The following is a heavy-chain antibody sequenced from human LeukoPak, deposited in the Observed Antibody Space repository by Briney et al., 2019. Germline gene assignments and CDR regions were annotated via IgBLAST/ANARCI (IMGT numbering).Heavy chain of an antibody. D-gene: IGHD3-22*01. V-gene: IGHV4-39*07. J-gene: IGHJ4*02. CDR3: ASPSDSSGGY. CDR1: GGSISSSSYY. Sequence: PSETLSLTCTVSGGSISSSSYYWGWIRQPPGKGLEWIGSIYYSGSTYYNPSLKSRVTISVDTSKNQFSLKLSSVTAADTAVYYCASPSDSSGGYWGQGTLVTVSS. CDR2: IYYSGST.